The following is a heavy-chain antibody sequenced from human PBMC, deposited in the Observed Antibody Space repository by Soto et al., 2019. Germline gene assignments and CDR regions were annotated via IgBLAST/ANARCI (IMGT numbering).Heavy chain of an antibody. V-gene: IGHV4-34*01. J-gene: IGHJ4*02. CDR1: GGSFSGYY. Sequence: SETLSLTCAVYGGSFSGYYWSWIRQPPGKGLEWIGEINHSGSTNYNPSLKSRVTISVDTSKNQFSLKLSSVTAADTAVYYCARRIAGPRNFDYWGQGTLVTVSS. CDR2: INHSGST. D-gene: IGHD6-13*01. CDR3: ARRIAGPRNFDY.